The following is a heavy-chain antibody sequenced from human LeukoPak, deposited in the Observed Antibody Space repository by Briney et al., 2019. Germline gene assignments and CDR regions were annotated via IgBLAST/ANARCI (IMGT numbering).Heavy chain of an antibody. Sequence: SETLSLTCTVSGGSISSSSYYWGWIRQPPGKGLEWIGSIYYSGSPYYNPSLKSRVTISVDTSKSRFSLKLSSVTAADTAVYYCARDLRGVITAWYFDLWGRGTLVTVSS. J-gene: IGHJ2*01. D-gene: IGHD3-16*01. CDR3: ARDLRGVITAWYFDL. V-gene: IGHV4-39*07. CDR1: GGSISSSSYY. CDR2: IYYSGSP.